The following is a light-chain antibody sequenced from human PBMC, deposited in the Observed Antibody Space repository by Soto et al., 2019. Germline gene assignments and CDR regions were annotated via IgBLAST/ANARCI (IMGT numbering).Light chain of an antibody. Sequence: EIVLTQSPGTLSLSPGERATLSCRASQTVSGTYLAWYQQRPGQAPRLLIYGASRRATGIPDRFSGGGSGTDFTLTVSRLRPEDFEVYYCQLYDNSLRGYTFGQGTKLEIK. J-gene: IGKJ2*01. CDR1: QTVSGTY. CDR3: QLYDNSLRGYT. CDR2: GAS. V-gene: IGKV3-20*01.